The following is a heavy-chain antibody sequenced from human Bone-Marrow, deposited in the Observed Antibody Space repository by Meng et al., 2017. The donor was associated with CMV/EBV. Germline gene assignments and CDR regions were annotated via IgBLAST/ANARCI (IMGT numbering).Heavy chain of an antibody. D-gene: IGHD3-16*01. V-gene: IGHV3-21*01. CDR2: ISSSSSYI. Sequence: GESLKISCAASGFTFSSYSMNWVRQAPGKGLEWVSSISSSSSYIYYADSVKGRFTISRDNAKNSLYLQMNSLRAEDTAVYYCARDGGSDYYYYGMDGWGQGTTVTVSS. CDR1: GFTFSSYS. CDR3: ARDGGSDYYYYGMDG. J-gene: IGHJ6*02.